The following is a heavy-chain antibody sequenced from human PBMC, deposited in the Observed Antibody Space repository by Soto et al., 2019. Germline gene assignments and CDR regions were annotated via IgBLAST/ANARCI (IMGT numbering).Heavy chain of an antibody. CDR2: IIPIFGTA. V-gene: IGHV1-69*12. Sequence: VQLVQSGAEVKKPGSSVKVSCKASGGTLSSYALRGVRQAPGPGLEWMGGIIPIFGTANYAQKFQGRVTITADEYSNPASMELSSLRAEDTAVYYCAGDHDFEVRGEDYYGRDVWGQGITVAFAS. D-gene: IGHD3-16*01. J-gene: IGHJ6*02. CDR3: AGDHDFEVRGEDYYGRDV. CDR1: GGTLSSYA.